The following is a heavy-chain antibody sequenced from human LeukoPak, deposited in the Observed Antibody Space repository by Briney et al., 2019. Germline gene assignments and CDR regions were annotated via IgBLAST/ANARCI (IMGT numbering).Heavy chain of an antibody. CDR3: ARGPYSSSWYGDAFDI. J-gene: IGHJ3*02. CDR2: ISAYNGNT. CDR1: GYTFTSYG. V-gene: IGHV1-18*01. D-gene: IGHD6-13*01. Sequence: ASVKVSCKASGYTFTSYGISWVRQAPGQGLGWMGWISAYNGNTNYAKKLQGRVTMTRNTSISTAYMELSSLRSEDTAVYYCARGPYSSSWYGDAFDIWGQGTMVTVSS.